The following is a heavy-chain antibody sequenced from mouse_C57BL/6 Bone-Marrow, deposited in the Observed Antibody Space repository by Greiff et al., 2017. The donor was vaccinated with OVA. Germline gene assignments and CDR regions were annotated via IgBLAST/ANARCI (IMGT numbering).Heavy chain of an antibody. Sequence: EVKVVESGGGLVQPGESLKLSCESNEYEFPSHDMSWVRKTPEKRLELVAAINSDGGSTYYPDTMERRFIISRDNTKKTLYLQMSSLRSEDTALYYCARHGDGYYVAWFAYWGQGTLVTVSA. CDR1: EYEFPSHD. D-gene: IGHD2-3*01. CDR3: ARHGDGYYVAWFAY. V-gene: IGHV5-2*01. J-gene: IGHJ3*01. CDR2: INSDGGST.